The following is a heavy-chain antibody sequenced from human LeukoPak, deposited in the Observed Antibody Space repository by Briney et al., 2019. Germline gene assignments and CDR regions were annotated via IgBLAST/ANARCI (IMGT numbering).Heavy chain of an antibody. CDR1: GGSISSYY. D-gene: IGHD3-22*01. V-gene: IGHV4-59*08. CDR2: IYYSGST. CDR3: ARVDYYDSSGYSDH. J-gene: IGHJ4*02. Sequence: SETLSLTCTVSGGSISSYYWSWIRQPPGKGLEWIGYIYYSGSTNYNPSLKSRVTISVDTSKNQFSLKLSSVTAADTPVYYCARVDYYDSSGYSDHWGQGTLVTVSS.